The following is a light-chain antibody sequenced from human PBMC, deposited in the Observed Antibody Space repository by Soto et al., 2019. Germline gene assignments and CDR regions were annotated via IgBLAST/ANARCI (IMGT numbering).Light chain of an antibody. V-gene: IGKV2-28*01. Sequence: VLTQSPLSLPVTPGEPASISCRSSQSLLHSNGNIYLDWYLQKPGQSPQLLLSLGSIRASGVPDRFSGSGSGTDFTLKITRGEAEDVGVYYCMQAIKAPRTFGLGTKVEIK. CDR1: QSLLHSNGNIY. CDR2: LGS. J-gene: IGKJ1*01. CDR3: MQAIKAPRT.